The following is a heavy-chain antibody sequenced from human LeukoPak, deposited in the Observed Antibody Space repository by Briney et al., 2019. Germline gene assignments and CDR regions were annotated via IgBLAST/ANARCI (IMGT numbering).Heavy chain of an antibody. CDR2: INPNSGGT. Sequence: ASVKVSCKASGYTFTGYYMQWVRQTPGQGLEWMGWINPNSGGTNYAQKFQGRVTMTRDTSISTAYMELSRLRSDDTAVYHCARGGLPNYYDSSGYWQLDYWGQGTLVTVSS. J-gene: IGHJ4*02. CDR1: GYTFTGYY. V-gene: IGHV1-2*02. D-gene: IGHD3-22*01. CDR3: ARGGLPNYYDSSGYWQLDY.